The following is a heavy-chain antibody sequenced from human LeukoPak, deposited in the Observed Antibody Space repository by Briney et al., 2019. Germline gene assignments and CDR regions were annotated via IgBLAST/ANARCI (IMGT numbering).Heavy chain of an antibody. D-gene: IGHD3-10*01. CDR2: IYHSGST. J-gene: IGHJ6*02. Sequence: SETLSLTCTVSGGSISSSRFFWAWIRQPPGKGLEWIGEIYHSGSTNYNPSLKSRVTISVDKSKNQFSLKLSSVTAADTAVYYCARRVGDPHYGMDVWGQGTTVTVSS. V-gene: IGHV4-39*07. CDR3: ARRVGDPHYGMDV. CDR1: GGSISSSRFF.